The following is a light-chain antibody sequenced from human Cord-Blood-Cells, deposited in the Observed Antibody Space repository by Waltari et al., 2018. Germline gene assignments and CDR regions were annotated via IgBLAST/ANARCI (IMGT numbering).Light chain of an antibody. CDR2: GKN. CDR1: SFRSYD. CDR3: NTRDSSGNHVV. V-gene: IGLV3-19*01. J-gene: IGLJ2*01. Sequence: SSELTQDPAVSVALGQTVRITCQGDSFRSYDASWYQQKPGQAPVLVIYGKNNRPSGIPDGFSGSSSRNTASLTITGAQAEDEADYYCNTRDSSGNHVVFGGGTKLTVL.